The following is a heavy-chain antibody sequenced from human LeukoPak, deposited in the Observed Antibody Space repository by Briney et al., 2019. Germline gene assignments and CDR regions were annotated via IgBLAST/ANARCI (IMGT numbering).Heavy chain of an antibody. V-gene: IGHV4-38-2*02. Sequence: SETLSLTCTVSGYSISSDYYWGWIRQPPGKGLEWIGSIYHSGSTYYNPSLKSRVTISVDTSKNQFSLRLSSVTAADTALYYCARPRSSGWRDAFDIWGQGTMVTVSS. J-gene: IGHJ3*02. CDR1: GYSISSDYY. CDR2: IYHSGST. D-gene: IGHD6-19*01. CDR3: ARPRSSGWRDAFDI.